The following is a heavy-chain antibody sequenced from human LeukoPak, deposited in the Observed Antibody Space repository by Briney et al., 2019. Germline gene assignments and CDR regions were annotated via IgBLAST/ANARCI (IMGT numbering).Heavy chain of an antibody. CDR1: GFTFSSYA. Sequence: GGSLRLSCAASGFTFSSYAMSWVRQAPGKGLEWVSAISGSGGSTYYADSVKGRFTISRDNSKNTLYLQMNSLRAEDTAVYYCARANSHSSGYWRGAFDIWGQGTMVTVSS. V-gene: IGHV3-23*01. J-gene: IGHJ3*02. CDR2: ISGSGGST. D-gene: IGHD3-22*01. CDR3: ARANSHSSGYWRGAFDI.